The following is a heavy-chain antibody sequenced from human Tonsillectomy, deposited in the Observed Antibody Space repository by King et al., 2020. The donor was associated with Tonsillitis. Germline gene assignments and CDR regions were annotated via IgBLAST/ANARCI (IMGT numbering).Heavy chain of an antibody. D-gene: IGHD4-17*01. CDR1: GGPISSGGYS. CDR2: IYYSGST. CDR3: ARTVDYEEVYWFDP. Sequence: QLQESGPGLVKPSQTLSLTCAVSGGPISSGGYSWSWIRQPPGKGLEWIGFIYYSGSTYSNPSLKSRVTISVDPSKNQFSLKLSSVTAADTAVYYCARTVDYEEVYWFDPWGQGTLVTVSS. J-gene: IGHJ5*02. V-gene: IGHV4-30-4*07.